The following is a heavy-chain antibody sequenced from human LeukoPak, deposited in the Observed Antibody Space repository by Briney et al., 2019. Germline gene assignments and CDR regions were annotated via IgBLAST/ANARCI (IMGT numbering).Heavy chain of an antibody. CDR1: GGSISSSSYY. V-gene: IGHV4-39*07. J-gene: IGHJ4*02. Sequence: SETLSLTCTVSGGSISSSSYYWGWIRQPPGKGLEWIGSIYYSGSTYYNPSLESRVTISVDTSKNQFSLKLSSVTAADTAVYYCARIAVAGTNLDYWGQGTLVTVSS. CDR3: ARIAVAGTNLDY. CDR2: IYYSGST. D-gene: IGHD6-19*01.